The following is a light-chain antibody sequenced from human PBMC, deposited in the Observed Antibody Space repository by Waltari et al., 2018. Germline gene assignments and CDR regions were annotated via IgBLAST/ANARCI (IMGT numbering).Light chain of an antibody. V-gene: IGLV1-40*01. CDR2: GRN. CDR1: SSNIGAGYD. CDR3: QSYDPSRSEVV. J-gene: IGLJ2*01. Sequence: QSGLTQPPSVSGAPGQTISISRTGRSSNIGAGYDIFWYHQFPGAAPNLLISGRNNRPSGVPGRFSGSQSGTSASLAITGLQAEDEADYYCQSYDPSRSEVVFGGGTKLTVL.